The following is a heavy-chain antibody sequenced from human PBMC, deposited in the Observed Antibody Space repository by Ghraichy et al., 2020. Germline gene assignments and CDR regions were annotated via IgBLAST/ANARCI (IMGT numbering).Heavy chain of an antibody. J-gene: IGHJ2*01. V-gene: IGHV4-61*01. Sequence: SETLSLTCTVSGGSVSSGSYYWSWIRQPPGKGLEWIGYIYYSGSTNYNPSLKSRVTISVDTSKNQFSLKLSSVTAADTAVYYCARSEFVSIAAAGNLRSWYFDLWGRGTLVTVSS. D-gene: IGHD6-13*01. CDR3: ARSEFVSIAAAGNLRSWYFDL. CDR1: GGSVSSGSYY. CDR2: IYYSGST.